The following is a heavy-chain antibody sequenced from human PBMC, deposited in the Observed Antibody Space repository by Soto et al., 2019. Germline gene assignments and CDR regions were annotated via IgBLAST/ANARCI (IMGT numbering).Heavy chain of an antibody. CDR3: ARSSGGVFGIIIEGTNWFAP. D-gene: IGHD3-16*01. V-gene: IGHV1-69*13. CDR2: IIPIFGTA. CDR1: GGTFSSYA. Sequence: SVKVSCKASGGTFSSYAISWVRQAPGQGLEWMGGIIPIFGTANYAQKFQGRVTITADESTSTAYMELRGLTSEDTAVYYCARSSGGVFGIIIEGTNWFAPWGQGTLVTVSS. J-gene: IGHJ5*02.